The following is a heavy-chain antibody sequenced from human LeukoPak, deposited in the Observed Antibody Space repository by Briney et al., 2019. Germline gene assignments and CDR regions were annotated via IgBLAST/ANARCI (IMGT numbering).Heavy chain of an antibody. J-gene: IGHJ4*02. D-gene: IGHD3-22*01. CDR2: ISGSGDST. V-gene: IGHV3-23*01. CDR1: GFTFSKYA. Sequence: GGSLRLSCAASGFTFSKYAVSWVRQAPGKGLEWVSSISGSGDSTYYADSVKGRFTISRDNPKNTLFLQMNSLRADDTAVYYCAKVPYSGFYDSSGYYYYFDYWGQGTLVTVSS. CDR3: AKVPYSGFYDSSGYYYYFDY.